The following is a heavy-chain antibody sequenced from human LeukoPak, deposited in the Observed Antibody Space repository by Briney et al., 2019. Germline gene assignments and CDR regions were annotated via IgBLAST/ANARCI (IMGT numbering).Heavy chain of an antibody. CDR3: ARVLWPHYGMDV. CDR1: GGSFSGYY. V-gene: IGHV4-34*01. CDR2: INHSGST. D-gene: IGHD2-21*01. Sequence: SETLSLTCAVYGGSFSGYYWSWIRQPPGKGLEWIGEINHSGSTNYNPSLKSRVTISVDTSKNQFSLKLSSVTAADTAVYYCARVLWPHYGMDVWGQGTTVTVSS. J-gene: IGHJ6*02.